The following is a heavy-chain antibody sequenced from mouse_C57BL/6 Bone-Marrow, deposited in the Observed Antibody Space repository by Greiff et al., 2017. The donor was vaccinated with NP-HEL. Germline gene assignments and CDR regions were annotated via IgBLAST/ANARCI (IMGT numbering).Heavy chain of an antibody. CDR1: GYTFTSYW. D-gene: IGHD1-1*01. CDR2: ILPNSGST. J-gene: IGHJ2*01. V-gene: IGHV1-64*01. Sequence: VQLQQPGAELVKPGASVKLSCKASGYTFTSYWMHWVKQRPGQGLEWIGMILPNSGSTNYNEKFKSKATLTVDKSSSTAYMQLSSLTSEDSAVYYCARRGIYYYGSSSFDYWGQGTTLTVSS. CDR3: ARRGIYYYGSSSFDY.